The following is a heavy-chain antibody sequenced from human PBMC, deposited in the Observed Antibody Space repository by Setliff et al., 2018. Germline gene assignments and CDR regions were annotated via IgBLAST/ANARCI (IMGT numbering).Heavy chain of an antibody. Sequence: GGSLRLSCAASGFTFSSYAMTWVRQAPGQGLEWVSAIRGGRSGDTYYADSVKGRLTVSRDNSKNTLFLQINNVRADDTAVYYCAKLHSTSSGGYYYDDPYYYYMDVWGKGTTVTAP. CDR3: AKLHSTSSGGYYYDDPYYYYMDV. D-gene: IGHD3-22*01. J-gene: IGHJ6*03. CDR1: GFTFSSYA. V-gene: IGHV3-23*01. CDR2: IRGGRSGDT.